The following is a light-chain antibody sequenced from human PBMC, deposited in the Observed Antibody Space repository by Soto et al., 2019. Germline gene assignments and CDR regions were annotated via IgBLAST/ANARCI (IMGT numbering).Light chain of an antibody. V-gene: IGLV2-14*01. CDR3: SSYTSSSTLE. CDR2: DVS. CDR1: SSDVGGYNY. J-gene: IGLJ2*01. Sequence: QSVLTQPASVSGSPGQSITISCTGTSSDVGGYNYVSWYQQHPGKAPKLMIYDVSNRPSGVSNRFSGSKSGNTASLTISGLQAEDEADYYCSSYTSSSTLEFGGGNKLTVL.